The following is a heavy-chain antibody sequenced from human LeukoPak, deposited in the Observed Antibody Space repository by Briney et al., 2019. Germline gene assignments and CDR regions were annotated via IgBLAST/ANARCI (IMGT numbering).Heavy chain of an antibody. V-gene: IGHV3-11*01. CDR1: GFTFSDYY. CDR2: ISSSGTTI. CDR3: TAVRGVIRSRASY. D-gene: IGHD3-10*02. J-gene: IGHJ4*02. Sequence: GGSLRLSCAASGFTFSDYYMSWIRQAPGKGLEWVPYISSSGTTIYYADSVRGRFTISRDNAKNSLYLQMNSLRAEDTAVYYCTAVRGVIRSRASYWGQGSLVTVSS.